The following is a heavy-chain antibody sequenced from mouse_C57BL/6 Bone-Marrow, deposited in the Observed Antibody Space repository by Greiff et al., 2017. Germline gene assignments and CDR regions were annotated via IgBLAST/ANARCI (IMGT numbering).Heavy chain of an antibody. CDR3: GFYMGDYFDY. V-gene: IGHV14-4*01. J-gene: IGHJ2*01. D-gene: IGHD2-1*01. Sequence: EVKLQESGAELVRPGASVKLSCTASGFNIKDDYMHWVKQRPEQGLEWIGWIDPENGDTEYASKFQGKATITADTSSNTAYLQLSSLTSEDTAVYYCGFYMGDYFDYWGQGTTLTVSS. CDR2: IDPENGDT. CDR1: GFNIKDDY.